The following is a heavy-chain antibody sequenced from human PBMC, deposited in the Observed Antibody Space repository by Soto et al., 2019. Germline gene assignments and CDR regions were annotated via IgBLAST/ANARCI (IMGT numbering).Heavy chain of an antibody. CDR3: ARTALAAAGPGYYYYGMDV. D-gene: IGHD6-13*01. Sequence: SVKVSCKASGYTFTGYYMHWVRQAPGQGLEWMGWINPNSGGTNYAQKFQGWVTMTRDTSISTAYMELSRLRSDDTAVYYCARTALAAAGPGYYYYGMDVWGQGTTVTVSS. CDR1: GYTFTGYY. J-gene: IGHJ6*02. V-gene: IGHV1-2*04. CDR2: INPNSGGT.